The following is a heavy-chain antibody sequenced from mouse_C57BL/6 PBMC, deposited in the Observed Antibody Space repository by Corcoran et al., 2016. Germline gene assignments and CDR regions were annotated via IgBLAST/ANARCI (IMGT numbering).Heavy chain of an antibody. CDR2: INTYSGVP. V-gene: IGHV9-3*01. D-gene: IGHD1-3*01. CDR1: GYTFTTYG. Sequence: QIQLVQSGPELKKPGETVKISCKASGYTFTTYGMSWVKQAPGKGLKWMGWINTYSGVPTYADYFKGRFAFSLETSASTAYLQINNLNNEDTATYFCARWEYTPLAYWGQGTLVTVSA. CDR3: ARWEYTPLAY. J-gene: IGHJ3*01.